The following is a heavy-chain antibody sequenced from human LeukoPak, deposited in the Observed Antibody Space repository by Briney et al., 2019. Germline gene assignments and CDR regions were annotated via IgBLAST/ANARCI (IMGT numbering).Heavy chain of an antibody. D-gene: IGHD4-23*01. J-gene: IGHJ4*02. CDR2: IRYDGSNK. Sequence: PGGSLRLSCAASGFTFSSYGMHWVRQAPGKGLEWVAFIRYDGSNKYYAGSVKGRFTISRDNSKNTLYLQMNSLRTEDTAVYYCANLNGGNSASLDYWGQGTLVTVSS. V-gene: IGHV3-30*02. CDR3: ANLNGGNSASLDY. CDR1: GFTFSSYG.